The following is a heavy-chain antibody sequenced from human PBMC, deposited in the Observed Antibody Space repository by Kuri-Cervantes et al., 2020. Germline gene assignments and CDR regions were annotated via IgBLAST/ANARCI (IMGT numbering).Heavy chain of an antibody. CDR3: ASRGYYYDSSGFRELVDY. CDR2: IYPGDSET. J-gene: IGHJ4*02. CDR1: GYIFTNYW. D-gene: IGHD3-22*01. Sequence: GGSLRLSCKGSGYIFTNYWIGWVRQMPGKGLEWMGIIYPGDSETRYSPSFQGLVTISADKSIGTAYLQWSSLKASDTAMYYCASRGYYYDSSGFRELVDYWGQGTLVTVSS. V-gene: IGHV5-51*01.